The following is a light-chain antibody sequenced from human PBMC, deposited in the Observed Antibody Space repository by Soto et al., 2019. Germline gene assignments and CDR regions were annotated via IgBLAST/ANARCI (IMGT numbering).Light chain of an antibody. CDR1: QSVSSY. V-gene: IGKV3-20*01. J-gene: IGKJ5*01. CDR3: QQYGRPPRAT. CDR2: EAS. Sequence: ESVLTQSPATVSLSPGERATLSCRASQSVSSYLAWYQQKPGQAPRLLIYEASSRATGIPDRFSGGGSGTDFTLSISKVEPEDFAVYYCQQYGRPPRATFGQGTRLEIK.